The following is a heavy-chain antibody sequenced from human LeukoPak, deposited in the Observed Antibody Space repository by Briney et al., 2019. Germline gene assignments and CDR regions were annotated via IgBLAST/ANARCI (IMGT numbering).Heavy chain of an antibody. CDR3: ARGAHLAYCGGDCYKFDY. CDR1: GYSISSGYY. CDR2: MYHSGST. D-gene: IGHD2-21*02. V-gene: IGHV4-38-2*02. J-gene: IGHJ4*02. Sequence: SETLSLTCTVSGYSISSGYYWGWIRQPPGKGLEWIGSMYHSGSTYYKPSLKSRVTISLDTSKNQFSLKLSSVTAADTAVYYCARGAHLAYCGGDCYKFDYWGQGTLVTVSS.